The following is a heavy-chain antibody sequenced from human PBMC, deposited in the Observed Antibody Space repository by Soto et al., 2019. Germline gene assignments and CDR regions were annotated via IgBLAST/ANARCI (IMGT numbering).Heavy chain of an antibody. CDR3: GTPAGGGGY. V-gene: IGHV3-53*01. D-gene: IGHD3-10*01. CDR2: IYSGGYT. Sequence: EVQLVESGGGLIQPGGSLRLSCAVSGFTVSNNYMSWVRQAPGKGLEGVSVIYSGGYTAYGDSVKGRFTISRDNSKNTIYLQRNSRGAAAPAVFFGGTPAGGGGYWGQGTLVTVSS. J-gene: IGHJ4*02. CDR1: GFTVSNNY.